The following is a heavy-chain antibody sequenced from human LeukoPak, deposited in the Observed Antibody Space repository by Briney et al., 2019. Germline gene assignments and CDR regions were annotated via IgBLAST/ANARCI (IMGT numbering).Heavy chain of an antibody. CDR2: ISWNSGSI. J-gene: IGHJ4*02. D-gene: IGHD5-12*01. CDR3: AKGPYSGYDSPGDYFDY. CDR1: GFTFDDYA. Sequence: PGGSLRLSCAASGFTFDDYAMHWVRQAPGKGLEWVSGISWNSGSIGYADSVKGQFTISRDNAKNSLYLQMNSLRAEDTAFYYCAKGPYSGYDSPGDYFDYWGQGTLVTVSS. V-gene: IGHV3-9*01.